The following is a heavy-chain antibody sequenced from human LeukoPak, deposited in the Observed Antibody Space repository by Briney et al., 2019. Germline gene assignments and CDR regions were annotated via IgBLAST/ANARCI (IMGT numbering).Heavy chain of an antibody. D-gene: IGHD1-26*01. V-gene: IGHV4-30-4*01. CDR1: GGSISSGDYY. Sequence: SETLSLTCTVSGGSISSGDYYWSWIRQPPGKGLEWIGYIYYSGSAYYNPSLKSRVTISVDTSKNQFSLKLSSVTAADTAVYYCARAKVGAADYWGQGTLVTVSS. CDR3: ARAKVGAADY. CDR2: IYYSGSA. J-gene: IGHJ4*02.